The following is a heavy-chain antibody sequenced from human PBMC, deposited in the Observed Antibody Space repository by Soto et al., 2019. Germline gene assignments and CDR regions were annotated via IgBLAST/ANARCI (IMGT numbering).Heavy chain of an antibody. D-gene: IGHD1-26*01. Sequence: GGALRLSCAASGFTFSSYGMHWVRQAPGKGLEWVAVISYDGSNKYYADSVKGRFTISRDNSKNTLYLQMNSLRAEDTAVYYCEKDVPGSAFDYWGQVTLVPVSP. V-gene: IGHV3-30*18. CDR1: GFTFSSYG. J-gene: IGHJ4*02. CDR2: ISYDGSNK. CDR3: EKDVPGSAFDY.